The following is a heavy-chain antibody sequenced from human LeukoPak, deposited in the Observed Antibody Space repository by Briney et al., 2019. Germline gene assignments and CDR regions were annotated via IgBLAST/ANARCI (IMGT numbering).Heavy chain of an antibody. D-gene: IGHD3-3*01. Sequence: PGGSLRLSCAASGFTFSSYSMNWVRQAPGKGLEWVSSISSSSSYIYYADSVKGRFTISRDNSKSTLYLQMNSLRAEDTAVYYCAKDRGFGMVSTFDYWGQGTLVTVSS. J-gene: IGHJ4*02. CDR2: ISSSSSYI. CDR1: GFTFSSYS. V-gene: IGHV3-21*04. CDR3: AKDRGFGMVSTFDY.